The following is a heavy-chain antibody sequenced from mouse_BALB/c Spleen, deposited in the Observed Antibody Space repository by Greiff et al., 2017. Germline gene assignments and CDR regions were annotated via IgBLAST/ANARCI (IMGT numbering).Heavy chain of an antibody. D-gene: IGHD2-4*01. V-gene: IGHV5-4*02. CDR3: AREGSTVNTTGAMDY. Sequence: EVKLVESGGGLVKPGGSLKLSCAASGFTFSDYYMYWVRQTPEKRLEWVATISDGGSYTYYPDSVKGRFTISRDNAKNNLYLQMSSLKSEDTTMYYCAREGSTVNTTGAMDYWGQGTSVTVSS. CDR2: ISDGGSYT. J-gene: IGHJ4*01. CDR1: GFTFSDYY.